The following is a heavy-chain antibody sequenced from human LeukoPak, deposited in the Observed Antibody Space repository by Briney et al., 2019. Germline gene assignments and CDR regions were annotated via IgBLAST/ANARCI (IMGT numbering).Heavy chain of an antibody. Sequence: GGSLRLSCAASGFTFSSYWMTWVRQTPGKGLEWVANIKTDGSEKYYVDSVRGRFTISRDNAKNSLYLQMNSLRAEDTAVYYCATYSSRNAREFQSWGQGTLVTVSS. V-gene: IGHV3-7*01. CDR1: GFTFSSYW. D-gene: IGHD2-2*01. CDR2: IKTDGSEK. J-gene: IGHJ1*01. CDR3: ATYSSRNAREFQS.